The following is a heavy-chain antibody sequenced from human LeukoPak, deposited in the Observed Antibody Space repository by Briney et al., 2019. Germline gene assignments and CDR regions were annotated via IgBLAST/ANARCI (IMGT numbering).Heavy chain of an antibody. Sequence: GGSLRLSCAASGFTFSSYAMSWVRQVPGKGLEWVSAISGSGGSTYYADSVKGRFTISRDNSKNTLYLQMNSLRAEDTAVYYCAKEGDIVVVVAHNWYFDLWGRGTLVTVSS. V-gene: IGHV3-23*01. D-gene: IGHD2-15*01. CDR2: ISGSGGST. CDR1: GFTFSSYA. CDR3: AKEGDIVVVVAHNWYFDL. J-gene: IGHJ2*01.